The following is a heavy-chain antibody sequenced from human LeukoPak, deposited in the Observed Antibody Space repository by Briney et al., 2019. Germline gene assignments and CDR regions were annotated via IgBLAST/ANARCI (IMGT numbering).Heavy chain of an antibody. J-gene: IGHJ4*02. V-gene: IGHV1-69*05. CDR1: GGTFSSYA. CDR3: ARAHTGGYSYGNFDY. CDR2: IIPIFGTA. D-gene: IGHD5-18*01. Sequence: SVKVSCKASGGTFSSYAISWVRQAPGQGLEWMGGIIPIFGTANYAQKFQGGVTITTDESTSTAYMELSSLRSEDTAVYYCARAHTGGYSYGNFDYWGQGTLVTVSS.